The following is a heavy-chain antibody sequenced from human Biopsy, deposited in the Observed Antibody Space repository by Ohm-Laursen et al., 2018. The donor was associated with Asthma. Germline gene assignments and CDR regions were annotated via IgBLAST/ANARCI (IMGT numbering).Heavy chain of an antibody. CDR1: GGSLRSFY. CDR3: VRAVRNEQWLAPFDY. V-gene: IGHV4-59*01. CDR2: VHWTGSN. Sequence: SETLSLTCSVYGGSLRSFYWGWIRQSPEKGLEWMGYVHWTGSNNYNPSLKSRITMSVDTSKNRMFLELTSVPAADTAIYYCVRAVRNEQWLAPFDYWGQGKPVTVSS. D-gene: IGHD6-19*01. J-gene: IGHJ4*02.